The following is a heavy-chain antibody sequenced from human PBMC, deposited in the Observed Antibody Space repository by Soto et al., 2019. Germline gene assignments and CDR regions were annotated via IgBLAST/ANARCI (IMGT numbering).Heavy chain of an antibody. Sequence: PGGSLRLSCAASGFTFSSYGMHWVRPAPGKGLEWVAVIWYDGSNKYYADSVKGRFTISRDNSKNTLYLQMNSLRAEDTAVYYCARDLGRDTAMVHDAFDIWGQGTMVTVSS. J-gene: IGHJ3*02. D-gene: IGHD5-18*01. V-gene: IGHV3-33*01. CDR3: ARDLGRDTAMVHDAFDI. CDR1: GFTFSSYG. CDR2: IWYDGSNK.